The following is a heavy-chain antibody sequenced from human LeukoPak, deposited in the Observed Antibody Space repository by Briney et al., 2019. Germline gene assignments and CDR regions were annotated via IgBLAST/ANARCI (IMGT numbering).Heavy chain of an antibody. D-gene: IGHD5-18*01. CDR1: GGSISSYY. V-gene: IGHV4-39*01. CDR3: ARHWIRGGYNYGYGWDDC. CDR2: IFYSGST. Sequence: KPSETLSLTCTVSGGSISSYYWGWIRQPPGKGLEWIGSIFYSGSTYYNPSLKSRVTISADTPKNQFSLKLSSMTAADTAVYYCARHWIRGGYNYGYGWDDCWGQGTLVAVSS. J-gene: IGHJ4*02.